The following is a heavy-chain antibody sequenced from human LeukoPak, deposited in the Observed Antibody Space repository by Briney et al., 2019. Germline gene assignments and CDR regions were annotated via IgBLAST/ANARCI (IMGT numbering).Heavy chain of an antibody. D-gene: IGHD6-13*01. J-gene: IGHJ5*02. CDR2: IYDSGST. Sequence: SESLSLTCTVAGGSISRSSSYWGWIRQPPGRGLEWIGSIYDSGSTYYNPSVKSRGTISVPMSKNQFSRRLSAVTAADTAVYYCARQIAAAGKNWFDPWGQGTLVTVS. V-gene: IGHV4-39*01. CDR3: ARQIAAAGKNWFDP. CDR1: GGSISRSSSY.